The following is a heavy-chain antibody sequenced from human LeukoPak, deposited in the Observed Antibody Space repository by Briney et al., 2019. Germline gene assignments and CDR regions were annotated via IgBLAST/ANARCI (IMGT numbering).Heavy chain of an antibody. D-gene: IGHD3-10*01. CDR2: LYYSGSA. V-gene: IGHV4-39*07. Sequence: PSETLSLTCTVSGGSISSSRYYWAWIRQSPGKGLEWIGSLYYSGSAYYNPSLKSRVTISVDTSKSQFSLKLSSVTAADTAVYYCVNSLVRGVMEWGQGTLVTVSS. CDR1: GGSISSSRYY. J-gene: IGHJ4*02. CDR3: VNSLVRGVME.